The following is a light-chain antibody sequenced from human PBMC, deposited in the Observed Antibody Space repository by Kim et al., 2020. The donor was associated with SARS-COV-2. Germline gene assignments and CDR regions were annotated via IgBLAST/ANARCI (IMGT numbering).Light chain of an antibody. J-gene: IGKJ4*01. CDR2: DTS. CDR1: QSVRNY. V-gene: IGKV3-11*01. CDR3: QQRTNWPLT. Sequence: EIELTQSTATLSLSPGERATLSCRASQSVRNYLAWYQQKPGQPPRLLIYDTSNRATGIPARFSGSGSGTDFTLTISSLEPEDFAVYYCQQRTNWPLTFGGGTKVDIK.